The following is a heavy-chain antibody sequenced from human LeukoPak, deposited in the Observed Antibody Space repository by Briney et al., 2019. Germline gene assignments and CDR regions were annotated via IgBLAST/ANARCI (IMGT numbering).Heavy chain of an antibody. D-gene: IGHD6-19*01. Sequence: ASVKVSCKASGVTPRNYTINWVRQAPGQGLEWMGGIIPIFGTANYAQKFQGRVTITADESTSTAYMELSSLRSEDTAVYYCATSPRRDSSGWQPFDYWGQGTLVTVSS. V-gene: IGHV1-69*01. CDR3: ATSPRRDSSGWQPFDY. CDR2: IIPIFGTA. J-gene: IGHJ4*02. CDR1: GVTPRNYT.